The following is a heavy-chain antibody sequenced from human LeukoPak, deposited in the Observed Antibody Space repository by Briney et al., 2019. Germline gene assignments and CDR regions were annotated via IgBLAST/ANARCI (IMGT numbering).Heavy chain of an antibody. J-gene: IGHJ4*02. CDR2: INPNSGGT. D-gene: IGHD4-17*01. Sequence: GASVKVSCKASGYTFTGYYMHWVRQAPGQGLEWMGWINPNSGGTNYAQKFQGRVTMTRDTSISTAYMELSRLRSDDTAVYYCARAPEFYGDYEFDYWGQGTLVTVSS. CDR3: ARAPEFYGDYEFDY. CDR1: GYTFTGYY. V-gene: IGHV1-2*02.